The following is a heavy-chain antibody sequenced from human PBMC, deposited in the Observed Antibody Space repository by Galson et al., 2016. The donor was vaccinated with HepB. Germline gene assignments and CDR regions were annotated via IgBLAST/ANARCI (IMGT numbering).Heavy chain of an antibody. V-gene: IGHV3-74*01. Sequence: SLRLSCAASAFTFSAYPMHWVRQAPGKGLVWISRIFTDGSGTLYADSVKGRFTISRDNSKNTLYLQMNSLRAEDTAVYYCARPRLGIQTWSKYYYYGFDVWGQGTTVTVSS. D-gene: IGHD5-18*01. CDR2: IFTDGSGT. CDR3: ARPRLGIQTWSKYYYYGFDV. CDR1: AFTFSAYP. J-gene: IGHJ6*02.